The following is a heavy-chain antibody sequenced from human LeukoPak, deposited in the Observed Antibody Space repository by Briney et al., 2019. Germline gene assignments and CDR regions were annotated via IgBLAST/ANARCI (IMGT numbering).Heavy chain of an antibody. V-gene: IGHV3-23*01. CDR1: GFTFSSYA. D-gene: IGHD6-6*01. Sequence: TGGSLRLSCAASGFTFSSYAMSWVRQAPGKGLEWVSAISGSGGSTYYADSVKGRFTISRDNSKNTLYLQMNSLRAEDTAVYYCAKKSQLALVFDYWGQGTLVTVSS. J-gene: IGHJ4*02. CDR2: ISGSGGST. CDR3: AKKSQLALVFDY.